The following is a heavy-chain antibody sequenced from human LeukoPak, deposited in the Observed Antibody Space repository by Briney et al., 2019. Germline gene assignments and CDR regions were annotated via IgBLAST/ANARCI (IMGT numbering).Heavy chain of an antibody. D-gene: IGHD2-2*01. CDR3: ARASVVPAAFDAFDI. Sequence: GGSLRLSCAASGFTVSSNYMSWVRQAPGKGLEWVSVIYSGGSTYYADSVKGRFTISRHNSKNTLYLQMNSLRAEDTAVYYCARASVVPAAFDAFDIWGQGTMVTVSS. V-gene: IGHV3-66*01. CDR2: IYSGGST. CDR1: GFTVSSNY. J-gene: IGHJ3*02.